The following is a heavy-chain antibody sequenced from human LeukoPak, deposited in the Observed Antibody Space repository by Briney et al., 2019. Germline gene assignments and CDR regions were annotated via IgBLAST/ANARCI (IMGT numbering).Heavy chain of an antibody. J-gene: IGHJ5*02. V-gene: IGHV1-2*02. CDR1: AYTFTGYY. D-gene: IGHD2-15*01. CDR3: ANEGGYCSNGTCYPWWFDP. Sequence: GASVKVSCKSSAYTFTGYYVHWVRLAPGQGIEWMGWINPNSGGTNYAQKFQGRVTMTRDTSISTAYLELSRLRSDDTAVYYCANEGGYCSNGTCYPWWFDPWGQGTLVTVSS. CDR2: INPNSGGT.